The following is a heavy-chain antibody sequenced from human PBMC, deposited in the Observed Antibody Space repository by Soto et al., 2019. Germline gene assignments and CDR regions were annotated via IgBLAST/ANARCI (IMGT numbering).Heavy chain of an antibody. D-gene: IGHD3-10*01. CDR2: ISFDGGKK. J-gene: IGHJ6*02. Sequence: PGGSLRLSCAASGFTFNYYDIQWVRQAPGKGLEWVAVISFDGGKKYYADSVRGRFTISRANSNNTVYLQMNSLRAEDTAVYYCAKVRASYLSASYFYYGLDVWGQGTLVTVSS. V-gene: IGHV3-30-3*01. CDR3: AKVRASYLSASYFYYGLDV. CDR1: GFTFNYYD.